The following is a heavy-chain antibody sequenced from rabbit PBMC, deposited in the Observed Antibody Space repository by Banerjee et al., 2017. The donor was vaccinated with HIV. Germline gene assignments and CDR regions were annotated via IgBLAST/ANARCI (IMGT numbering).Heavy chain of an antibody. V-gene: IGHV1S45*01. CDR1: GFSFSSSYW. J-gene: IGHJ5*01. Sequence: QEQLEESGGDLVKPEGSLTLTCTASGFSFSSSYWICWIRQAPGKGLEWIACIDAGSNGNTYYASWAKGRFTVSKTSSTTVTLQMTSLTAADTATYFCARDGFATSSSYYGWLDLWGPGTLVTVS. D-gene: IGHD1-1*01. CDR2: IDAGSNGNT. CDR3: ARDGFATSSSYYGWLDL.